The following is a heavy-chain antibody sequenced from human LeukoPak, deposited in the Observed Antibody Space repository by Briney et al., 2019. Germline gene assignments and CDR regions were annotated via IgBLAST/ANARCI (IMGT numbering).Heavy chain of an antibody. V-gene: IGHV1-2*02. CDR2: INPNSGGT. CDR1: GYTFTGYY. Sequence: ASVKVSCKASGYTFTGYYMHWVRQAPGQGLEWMGWINPNSGGTNYAQKFQGRVTMTRDTSISTAYMELSRLRSDGTAVYYCARDRPRTEGDWFDPWGQGTLVTVSS. D-gene: IGHD1-1*01. CDR3: ARDRPRTEGDWFDP. J-gene: IGHJ5*02.